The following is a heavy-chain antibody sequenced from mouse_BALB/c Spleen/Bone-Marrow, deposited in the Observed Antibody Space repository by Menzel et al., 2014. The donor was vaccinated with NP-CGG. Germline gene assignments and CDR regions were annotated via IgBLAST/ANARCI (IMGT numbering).Heavy chain of an antibody. CDR2: ISSGSSTI. Sequence: EVQVVESGGGLVQPGGSRKLSCAASGFTFSSFGMHWVRQAPEKGLEWVAYISSGSSTIYYADTVKGRFTFSRDSPKNTLFLQMTSLRSEDTAMYYCARYGNYFYAMDYWGQGTSVTVSS. J-gene: IGHJ4*01. V-gene: IGHV5-17*02. CDR3: ARYGNYFYAMDY. D-gene: IGHD2-1*01. CDR1: GFTFSSFG.